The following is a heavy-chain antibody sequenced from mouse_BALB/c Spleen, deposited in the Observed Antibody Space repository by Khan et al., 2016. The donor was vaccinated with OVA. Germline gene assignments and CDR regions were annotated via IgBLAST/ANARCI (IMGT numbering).Heavy chain of an antibody. CDR1: GFTFSTYT. D-gene: IGHD2-14*01. V-gene: IGHV5-6-4*01. CDR2: ISSGGSYT. Sequence: EVELVESGGGLVKPGGSLKLSCAASGFTFSTYTMSWVRQTPEKRLEWVATISSGGSYTFYPDSVKGRFTISRDNAMNTLNLQMSSLKSEDTAMYYCTRDRLMRTGYFDYWGQGTTLTVSS. CDR3: TRDRLMRTGYFDY. J-gene: IGHJ2*01.